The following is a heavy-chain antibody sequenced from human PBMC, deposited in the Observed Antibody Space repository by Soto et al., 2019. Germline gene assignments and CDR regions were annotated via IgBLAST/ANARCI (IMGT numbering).Heavy chain of an antibody. CDR3: ARGGISHWAYFYYMDV. J-gene: IGHJ6*03. D-gene: IGHD2-21*01. CDR1: GGSFSGYY. CDR2: INHGGST. V-gene: IGHV4-34*01. Sequence: SETLSLTCAVYGGSFSGYYWSWMRQPPGKGLEWIGGINHGGSTNYNPSLKSRVTMSVDTSKNQFSLTLNSVTAADTAAYYCARGGISHWAYFYYMDVWDRGTTVTVSS.